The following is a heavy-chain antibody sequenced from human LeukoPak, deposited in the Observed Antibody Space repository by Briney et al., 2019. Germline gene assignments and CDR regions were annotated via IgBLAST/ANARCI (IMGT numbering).Heavy chain of an antibody. J-gene: IGHJ5*02. D-gene: IGHD3-10*01. CDR3: ARDHKSGWFGELFSNWFDP. CDR1: GGTFSSYA. CDR2: ISAYNGNT. V-gene: IGHV1-18*01. Sequence: GASVKVSCKASGGTFSSYAISWVRQAPGQGLEWMGWISAYNGNTNYAQKLQGRVTMTTDTSTSTAYMELRSLRSDDTAVYYCARDHKSGWFGELFSNWFDPWGQGTLVTVSS.